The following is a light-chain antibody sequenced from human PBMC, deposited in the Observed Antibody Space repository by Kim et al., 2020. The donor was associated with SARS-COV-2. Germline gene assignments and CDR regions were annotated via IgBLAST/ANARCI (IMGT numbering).Light chain of an antibody. J-gene: IGKJ2*01. CDR1: QTVYKGY. Sequence: SPGESATLSCRASQTVYKGYLAWYQQRPGQTPRLLLYQTSNRATGIPDRFSGSGSGTDFTLTISRLEPEDFAVYYCQQYGSLPPYTFGQGTKLEIK. V-gene: IGKV3-20*01. CDR2: QTS. CDR3: QQYGSLPPYT.